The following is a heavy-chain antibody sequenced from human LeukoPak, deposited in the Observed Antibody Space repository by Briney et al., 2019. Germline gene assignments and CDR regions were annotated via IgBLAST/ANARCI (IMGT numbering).Heavy chain of an antibody. CDR3: VRDGTGYPPFDL. J-gene: IGHJ5*02. Sequence: GGSLRLSCAASGFTLSDHWMNWVRQPPGKGLLWVSHINVDGSDTDYADSVKGRFTISRDNARNTLYLQMDSLRVEDTAVYYCVRDGTGYPPFDLWGQGFLVTVSS. D-gene: IGHD1-1*01. CDR1: GFTLSDHW. V-gene: IGHV3-74*01. CDR2: INVDGSDT.